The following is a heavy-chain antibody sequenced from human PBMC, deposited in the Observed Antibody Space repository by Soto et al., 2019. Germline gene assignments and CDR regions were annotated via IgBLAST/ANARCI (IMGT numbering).Heavy chain of an antibody. CDR2: IYYSGCT. CDR1: GGSISSGGYY. D-gene: IGHD6-6*01. V-gene: IGHV4-31*03. CDR3: ASLSIAARPRWYYGMDV. J-gene: IGHJ6*02. Sequence: SETLSLTCTVSGGSISSGGYYWSWIRQHPGKGLEWIGYIYYSGCTYYNPSLKSRVTISVDTSKNQFSLKLSSVTAADTAVYYCASLSIAARPRWYYGMDVWGQGTTVTVSS.